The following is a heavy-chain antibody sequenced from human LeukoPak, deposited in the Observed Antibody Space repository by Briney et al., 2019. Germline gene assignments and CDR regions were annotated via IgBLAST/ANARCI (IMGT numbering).Heavy chain of an antibody. CDR3: ARAREGQQLAYYYYYMDV. J-gene: IGHJ6*03. Sequence: SVKVSCKASGYTFTGYYMHWVRQAPGQGLEWMGGIIPIFGTANYAQKFQGRVTITADESTSTAYMELSSLRSEDTAVYYCARAREGQQLAYYYYYMDVWGKGTTVIVSS. D-gene: IGHD6-13*01. V-gene: IGHV1-69*13. CDR1: GYTFTGYY. CDR2: IIPIFGTA.